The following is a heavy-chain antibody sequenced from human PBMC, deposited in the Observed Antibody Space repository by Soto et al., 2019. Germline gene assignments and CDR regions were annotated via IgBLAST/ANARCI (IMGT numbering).Heavy chain of an antibody. CDR2: ISYDGSNK. V-gene: IGHV3-30-3*01. J-gene: IGHJ6*02. CDR1: GFTFSSYA. CDR3: ARDAVRYCSSTSCRGYYYYYGMDV. Sequence: GGSLRLSCAASGFTFSSYAMHWVRQAPGKGLEWVAVISYDGSNKYYADSVKGRFTISRDNSKNTLYLQMNSLRAEDTAVYYCARDAVRYCSSTSCRGYYYYYGMDVWGQGTTVTVSS. D-gene: IGHD2-2*01.